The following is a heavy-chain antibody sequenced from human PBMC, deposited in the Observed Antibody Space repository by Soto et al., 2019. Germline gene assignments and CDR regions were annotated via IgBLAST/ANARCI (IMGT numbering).Heavy chain of an antibody. D-gene: IGHD3-10*01. J-gene: IGHJ4*02. CDR2: INPNGGGT. V-gene: IGHV1-2*02. CDR1: GYTFTAYY. Sequence: QVQLVQSGAEMKKPGASVKVSCEASGYTFTAYYIHWVRQAPGQGLEWMGWINPNGGGTKYAQKFQGRVTMTRDMSINTAYMELTRLTSDDTAVYYCARAVHTMIQGVRFRVDQWGQGTLVTVSS. CDR3: ARAVHTMIQGVRFRVDQ.